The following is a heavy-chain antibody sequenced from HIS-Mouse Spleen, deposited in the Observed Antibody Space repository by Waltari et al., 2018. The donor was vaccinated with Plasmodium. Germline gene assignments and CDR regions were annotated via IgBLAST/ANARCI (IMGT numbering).Heavy chain of an antibody. CDR2: IKQDGSEK. D-gene: IGHD6-13*01. CDR1: GFTFSGYW. V-gene: IGHV3-7*01. J-gene: IGHJ2*01. CDR3: ASSWYWYFDL. Sequence: EVQLVESGGGWVQPGGSLMLSCAASGFTFSGYWLRWVRQAPGKGLEWVANIKQDGSEKYYVDSVKGRFTISRDNAKNSLYLQMNSLRAEDTAVYYCASSWYWYFDLWGRGTLVTVSS.